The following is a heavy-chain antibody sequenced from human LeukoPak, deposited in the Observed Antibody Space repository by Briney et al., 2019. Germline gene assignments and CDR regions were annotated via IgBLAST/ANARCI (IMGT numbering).Heavy chain of an antibody. CDR3: AKAPSGYRAFDI. D-gene: IGHD5-12*01. CDR2: ISGGST. CDR1: GFTVSSNE. V-gene: IGHV3-38-3*01. Sequence: GGSLRLSCAASGFTVSSNEMSWVRQTPGKGLEWVSSISGGSTYYADSRKGRFTISRDNSKNTLYLQMNSLRAEDTAVYYCAKAPSGYRAFDIWGQGTMVTVSS. J-gene: IGHJ3*02.